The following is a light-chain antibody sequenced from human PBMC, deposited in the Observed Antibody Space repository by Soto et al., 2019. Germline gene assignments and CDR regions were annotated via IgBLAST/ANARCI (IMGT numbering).Light chain of an antibody. CDR3: TSYTSNSPYV. V-gene: IGLV2-14*01. CDR1: SSDVGGYNY. CDR2: EVS. Sequence: QSALTQPASVSGSPGQSITISCTGTSSDVGGYNYVSWYQQHPGKAPKLMIYEVSNRPSGVSNRFSGSKSGNTASLTISGLQAEDEADYYCTSYTSNSPYVVGTGTKGTVL. J-gene: IGLJ1*01.